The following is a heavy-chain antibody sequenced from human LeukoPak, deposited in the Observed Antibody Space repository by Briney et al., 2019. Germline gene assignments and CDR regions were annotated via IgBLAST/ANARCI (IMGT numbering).Heavy chain of an antibody. Sequence: PGGSLRLSCAASGFTFSSYWMSWVRQAPGKGLEWVANIKQDGSQKYYVDSVKGRFTISRDNAKNSLYLQMNSLRVEDTAVYYCARDYSSGWPGYWGQGTLVTVSS. CDR1: GFTFSSYW. V-gene: IGHV3-7*01. CDR2: IKQDGSQK. CDR3: ARDYSSGWPGY. J-gene: IGHJ4*02. D-gene: IGHD6-19*01.